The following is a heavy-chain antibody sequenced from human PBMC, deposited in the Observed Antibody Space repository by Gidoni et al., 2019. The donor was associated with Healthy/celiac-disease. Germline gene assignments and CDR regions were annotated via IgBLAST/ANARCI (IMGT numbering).Heavy chain of an antibody. CDR2: IWYDGSNK. D-gene: IGHD2-15*01. CDR3: ARDRGYCSGGSCSYYFDY. J-gene: IGHJ4*02. V-gene: IGHV3-33*01. CDR1: GFTFSSYG. Sequence: QVQLVESGGGVVQPGRSLRLSCAASGFTFSSYGMHWVRQAPGKGLEWVAVIWYDGSNKYYADSVKGRFTISRDNSKNTLYLQMNSLRAEDTAVYYCARDRGYCSGGSCSYYFDYWGQGTLVTVSS.